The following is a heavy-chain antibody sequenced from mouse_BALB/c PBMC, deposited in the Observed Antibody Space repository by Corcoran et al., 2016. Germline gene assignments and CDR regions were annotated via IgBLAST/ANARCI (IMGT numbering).Heavy chain of an antibody. J-gene: IGHJ2*01. D-gene: IGHD1-1*01. V-gene: IGHV9-3-1*01. CDR3: ARPLYYYGSSYGY. CDR1: GYTFTNFG. CDR2: INTYTEEP. Sequence: QIQLVQSGPELKKPGETVKISCKASGYTFTNFGVIWVKQAPGTGLKYMGWINTYTEEPTYADDFKGRFAFSLETSASTAYLQINNLKNEDTATYFCARPLYYYGSSYGYWGQGTTLTVSS.